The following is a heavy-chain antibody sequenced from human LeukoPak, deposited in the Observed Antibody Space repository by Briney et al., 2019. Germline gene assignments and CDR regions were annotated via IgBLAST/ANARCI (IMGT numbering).Heavy chain of an antibody. CDR1: GFTFSSYG. Sequence: PGGSLRLSCAASGFTFSSYGMHWVRQAPGKGLEWVAFIRYDGSNKYYADSVKGRFTISGDNSKNTLYLQMNSLRAEDTAVYYCAKAIGEEGPIDYWGQGTLVTVSS. CDR3: AKAIGEEGPIDY. CDR2: IRYDGSNK. D-gene: IGHD3-10*01. V-gene: IGHV3-30*02. J-gene: IGHJ4*02.